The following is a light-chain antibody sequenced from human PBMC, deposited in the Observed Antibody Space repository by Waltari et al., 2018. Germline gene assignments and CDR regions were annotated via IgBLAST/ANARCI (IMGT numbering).Light chain of an antibody. J-gene: IGLJ3*02. CDR3: ATWDDSLNAWV. Sequence: QSVLTQSPSASGTPGQRVTISCSGSSSNIGANYVYWYQQFPGTAPRLLIYRSSQRPSGVPDRFSGSKSVTSASLAISGLRSEDEADYYCATWDDSLNAWVFGGGTRLTAL. CDR2: RSS. CDR1: SSNIGANY. V-gene: IGLV1-47*01.